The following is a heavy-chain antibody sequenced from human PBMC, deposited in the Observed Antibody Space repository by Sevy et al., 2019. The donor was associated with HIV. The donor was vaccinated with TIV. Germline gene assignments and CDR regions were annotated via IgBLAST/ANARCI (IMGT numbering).Heavy chain of an antibody. CDR3: ARLVAARSGDAFDI. D-gene: IGHD6-6*01. V-gene: IGHV4-59*12. CDR2: IYYSGST. Sequence: SETLSLTCTVSGGSISSYYWSWIRQPPGKGLEWIGYIYYSGSTNYNPSLKSRVTISVDTSKNQFSLKLSSVTAADTAVYYCARLVAARSGDAFDIWGQWTMVTVSS. CDR1: GGSISSYY. J-gene: IGHJ3*02.